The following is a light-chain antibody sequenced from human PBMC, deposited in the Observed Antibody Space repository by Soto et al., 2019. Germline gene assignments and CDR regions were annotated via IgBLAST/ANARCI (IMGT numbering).Light chain of an antibody. CDR2: DAS. Sequence: EIVLTQSPATLSSSPGETATLSCRASQSVSSSYLAWYQQKPGQAPRLLIYDASNRATGIPARFSGSGSGTDFTLTISSLQPEDFATYYCQQYESLPLTFGQGTRLEIK. CDR1: QSVSSSY. CDR3: QQYESLPLT. V-gene: IGKV3D-7*01. J-gene: IGKJ5*01.